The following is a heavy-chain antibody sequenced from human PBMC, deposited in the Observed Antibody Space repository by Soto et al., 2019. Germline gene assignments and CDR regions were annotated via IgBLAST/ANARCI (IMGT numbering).Heavy chain of an antibody. Sequence: QVQLVESGGGVVQPGRSLRLSCAASGFIFSSYGMHWVRQAPGKGLEWEAVISYEGSHTYYADSVKGRFTITRDNSKNTLYLQMNSLRPEDTAVSYCAKEVHCGGGSCSWSEGFDYWGQGTLLTVSS. CDR3: AKEVHCGGGSCSWSEGFDY. CDR2: ISYEGSHT. J-gene: IGHJ4*02. CDR1: GFIFSSYG. V-gene: IGHV3-30*18. D-gene: IGHD2-15*01.